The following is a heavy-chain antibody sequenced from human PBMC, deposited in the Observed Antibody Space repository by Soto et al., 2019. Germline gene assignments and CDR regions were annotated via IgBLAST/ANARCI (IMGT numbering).Heavy chain of an antibody. CDR3: ARGWGYDSNDYYYAY. Sequence: QVQLVQSGAEVRKPGSSVKVSCKASGGTFSRHAISWVRQAPGQGLEWMGGIIPIFGTANHAQKFQGRVMIIADESTSTVYRELSSLRSEDTAMYYCARGWGYDSNDYYYAYWGQGTLVIVSS. D-gene: IGHD3-22*01. CDR2: IIPIFGTA. CDR1: GGTFSRHA. V-gene: IGHV1-69*01. J-gene: IGHJ4*02.